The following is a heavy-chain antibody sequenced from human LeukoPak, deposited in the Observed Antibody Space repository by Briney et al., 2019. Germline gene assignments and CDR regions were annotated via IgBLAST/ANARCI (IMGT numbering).Heavy chain of an antibody. J-gene: IGHJ3*02. CDR1: GGSISSYY. D-gene: IGHD3-10*01. CDR2: IFYSGRT. V-gene: IGHV4-39*07. Sequence: SENLSLTCTVSGGSISSYYWGWLRQPPGKGREGIGNIFYSGRTYYSPSLKSRVTISLDTSRNQFSLKLNSVTAADPAVYYCAKSNGYGLVDIWGQGTMVTVSS. CDR3: AKSNGYGLVDI.